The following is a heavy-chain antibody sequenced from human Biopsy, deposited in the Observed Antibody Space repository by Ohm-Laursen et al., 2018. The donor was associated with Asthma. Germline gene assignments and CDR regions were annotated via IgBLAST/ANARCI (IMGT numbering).Heavy chain of an antibody. Sequence: ASVKVSCKASGYNFISFAIHWVRQAPGQRLEWMGWVNTSNGDTKYSQKFQGRVTITRDTSASTAYMELRSLRSEDTAAYYCARTYYDFLTGQVKDVFGVWGQGTMVTVSS. V-gene: IGHV1-3*04. CDR2: VNTSNGDT. D-gene: IGHD3-9*01. J-gene: IGHJ3*01. CDR3: ARTYYDFLTGQVKDVFGV. CDR1: GYNFISFA.